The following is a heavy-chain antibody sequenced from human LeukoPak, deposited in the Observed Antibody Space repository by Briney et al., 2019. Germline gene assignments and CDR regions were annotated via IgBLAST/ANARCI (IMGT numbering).Heavy chain of an antibody. V-gene: IGHV3-53*01. J-gene: IGHJ4*02. D-gene: IGHD1-14*01. CDR2: IYSGGST. Sequence: GGSLRLSCAASGFTVSSNYMSWVRQAPGKGLEWVSVIYSGGSTYYADSVKGRFTISRDNSKNTLYLQMNSLRAEDTAVYYCARDSPEYAFDYWGQGTLVTVSS. CDR1: GFTVSSNY. CDR3: ARDSPEYAFDY.